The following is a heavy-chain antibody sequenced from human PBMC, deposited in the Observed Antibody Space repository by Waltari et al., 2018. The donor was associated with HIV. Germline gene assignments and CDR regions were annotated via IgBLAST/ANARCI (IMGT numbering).Heavy chain of an antibody. D-gene: IGHD2-8*01. Sequence: QVQLVESGGGVVQPGRSLSLSCAASGFLFSSYGMHWVRQAPGEGREGCAGRWFDENHKYYSDSVKGRFTISRHNSKDIVDLQKNSLRTEDTGVYYWARGDIILMVYTIDYWGQGTLVSVSS. V-gene: IGHV3-33*01. CDR3: ARGDIILMVYTIDY. CDR2: RWFDENHK. J-gene: IGHJ4*02. CDR1: GFLFSSYG.